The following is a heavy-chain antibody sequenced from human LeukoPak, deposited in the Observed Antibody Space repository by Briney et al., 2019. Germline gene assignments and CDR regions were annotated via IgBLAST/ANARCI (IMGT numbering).Heavy chain of an antibody. CDR2: ISGGGTST. Sequence: GGSLRLSCAASGFTFSNYAMSWVRQAPGKGLEWVSGISGGGTSTYYADSVKGRFTISRDNSKNTLYLQMNSLRAEDTAVYYCAKGLWPPFDFWGQGTLVTVSS. CDR3: AKGLWPPFDF. D-gene: IGHD4/OR15-4a*01. J-gene: IGHJ4*02. CDR1: GFTFSNYA. V-gene: IGHV3-23*01.